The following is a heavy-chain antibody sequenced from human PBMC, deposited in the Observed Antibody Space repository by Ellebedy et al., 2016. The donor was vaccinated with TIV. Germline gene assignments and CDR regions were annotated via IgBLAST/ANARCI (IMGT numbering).Heavy chain of an antibody. V-gene: IGHV1-69*13. J-gene: IGHJ5*02. CDR3: ARLFRQYQLHESWFDP. Sequence: SVKVSXKASGGTFSSYAISWVRQAPGQGLEWMGGIIPIFGTANYAQKFQGRVTITADESTSTAYMELSSLRSEDTAVYYCARLFRQYQLHESWFDPWGQGTLVTVSS. CDR1: GGTFSSYA. D-gene: IGHD2-2*01. CDR2: IIPIFGTA.